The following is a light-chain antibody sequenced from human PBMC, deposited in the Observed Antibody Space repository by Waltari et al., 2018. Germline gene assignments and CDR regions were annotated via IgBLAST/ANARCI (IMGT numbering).Light chain of an antibody. J-gene: IGKJ1*01. CDR1: QIINTW. Sequence: DIQMTQSPSPLSASVGDRVTITCRASQIINTWLAWYQQKPGSAPKLLISKASSLESGVPSRFSGSGSGTEFTLTISSLQPDDFATYYCQQYKSFYWTFGQGTKVEVK. CDR2: KAS. CDR3: QQYKSFYWT. V-gene: IGKV1-5*03.